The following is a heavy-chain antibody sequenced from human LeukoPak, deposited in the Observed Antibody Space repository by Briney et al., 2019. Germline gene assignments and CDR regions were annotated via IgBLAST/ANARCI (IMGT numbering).Heavy chain of an antibody. CDR1: GFTFSSYW. D-gene: IGHD3-10*01. CDR3: ARGRGTDY. J-gene: IGHJ4*02. V-gene: IGHV3-7*03. CDR2: IKHGGSEK. Sequence: PGGSLRLSCAASGFTFSSYWMTWVRQAPGKGLEWVANIKHGGSEKYYVDSVKGRFTISRDNAKNSLYLQMSSLRAEDTAVYYCARGRGTDYWGQGTLVTVSS.